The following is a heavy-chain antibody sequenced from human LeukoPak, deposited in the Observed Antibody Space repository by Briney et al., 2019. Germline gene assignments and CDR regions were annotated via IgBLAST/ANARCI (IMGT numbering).Heavy chain of an antibody. Sequence: PGGSLRLSCAVSGFTFSSYGMHWVRQAPGKGLEWMAVISSDGSNKYYVDSVKGRFTISRDNSKNTLYLQMNSLRAEDTAPYYCAKVQYYDSSGYLDYWGQGTLVTVSS. J-gene: IGHJ4*02. D-gene: IGHD3-22*01. CDR3: AKVQYYDSSGYLDY. V-gene: IGHV3-30*18. CDR2: ISSDGSNK. CDR1: GFTFSSYG.